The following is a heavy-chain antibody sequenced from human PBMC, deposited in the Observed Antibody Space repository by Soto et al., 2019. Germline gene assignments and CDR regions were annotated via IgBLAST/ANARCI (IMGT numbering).Heavy chain of an antibody. V-gene: IGHV4-39*01. CDR3: ASQKDSRNFDY. CDR1: GGSISSSSYY. Sequence: QLQLQESGPGLVKPSETLSLTCTVSGGSISSSSYYWGWIRQPPGKGLEWIGSIYYSGSTYYNPSLKSRVTLSVDTSKNQFSLKLSSVTAADTAVYYCASQKDSRNFDYWGQGTLVTVSS. CDR2: IYYSGST. J-gene: IGHJ4*02.